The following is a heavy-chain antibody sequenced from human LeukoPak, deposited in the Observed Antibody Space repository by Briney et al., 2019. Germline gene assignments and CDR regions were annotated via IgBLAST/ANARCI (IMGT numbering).Heavy chain of an antibody. CDR1: GFTFSNYA. Sequence: GGSLRLSCATSGFTFSNYAMTWVRQAPGKGLEWVSTISGTGGSTYYADSVKGRFTISRDNSKNTLYLQMNSLRAEDMAVYYCAKGVAPAAMSGADSWGQGTLVTVSS. J-gene: IGHJ4*02. V-gene: IGHV3-23*01. CDR2: ISGTGGST. D-gene: IGHD2-2*01. CDR3: AKGVAPAAMSGADS.